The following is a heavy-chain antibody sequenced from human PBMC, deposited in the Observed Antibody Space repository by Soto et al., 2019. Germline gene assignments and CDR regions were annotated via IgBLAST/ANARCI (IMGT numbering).Heavy chain of an antibody. CDR2: VYYSGST. V-gene: IGHV4-31*03. CDR3: AREPCYGLGALDI. Sequence: SETLSLTCNVSGASINTGGYYWSWIRQHPGKGLEWIGFVYYSGSTSYNPSLESRVSISVDPSKRQFYLELASVTAADSAVYYCAREPCYGLGALDIWGQGTTVTVSS. CDR1: GASINTGGYY. D-gene: IGHD2-15*01. J-gene: IGHJ3*02.